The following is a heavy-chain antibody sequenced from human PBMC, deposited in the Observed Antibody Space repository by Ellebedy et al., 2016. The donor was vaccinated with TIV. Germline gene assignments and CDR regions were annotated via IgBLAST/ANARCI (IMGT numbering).Heavy chain of an antibody. CDR2: INHSGST. J-gene: IGHJ4*02. V-gene: IGHV4-34*01. Sequence: SETLSLXCAVYGGSFSGHYWSWIRQSPGKGLEWIGEINHSGSTSYNPSLKSRVTISVDTSKNQFSLKLSSVTAADTAVYYCARGLIAVTGTLVFDYWGQGTLVTVSS. CDR1: GGSFSGHY. D-gene: IGHD6-19*01. CDR3: ARGLIAVTGTLVFDY.